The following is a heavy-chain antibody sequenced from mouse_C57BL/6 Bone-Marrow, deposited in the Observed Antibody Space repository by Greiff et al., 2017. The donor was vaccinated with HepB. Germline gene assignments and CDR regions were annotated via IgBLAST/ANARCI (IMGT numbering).Heavy chain of an antibody. Sequence: QVQLQQPGAELVRPGPSVKLSCKASGYTFTSYWMHWVKQRPGQGLEWIGVIDPSDSYTNYNQKFEGKATLTVDTSSSTAYMQLSSLTSEDSAVYYCARMGEDYFDYWGQGTTLTVSS. CDR2: IDPSDSYT. V-gene: IGHV1-59*01. CDR3: ARMGEDYFDY. J-gene: IGHJ2*01. CDR1: GYTFTSYW. D-gene: IGHD2-3*01.